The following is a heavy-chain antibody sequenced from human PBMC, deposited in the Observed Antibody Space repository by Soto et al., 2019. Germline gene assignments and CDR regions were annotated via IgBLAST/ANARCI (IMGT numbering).Heavy chain of an antibody. D-gene: IGHD3-16*01. CDR1: GGSTSSDNY. J-gene: IGHJ4*02. V-gene: IGHV4-30-4*01. Sequence: SETLSLTCTVSGGSTSSDNYWSWIRQPPGKGLEWTGHIYYSGNTDYNPSLKSRLAISIDTSKNQFSLKLSSVTAADTAVYFCAREGGESSDGLYYFDTWGQGSLVTVSS. CDR3: AREGGESSDGLYYFDT. CDR2: IYYSGNT.